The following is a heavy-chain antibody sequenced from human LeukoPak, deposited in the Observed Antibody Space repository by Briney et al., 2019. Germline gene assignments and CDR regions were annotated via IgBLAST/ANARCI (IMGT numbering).Heavy chain of an antibody. J-gene: IGHJ4*02. Sequence: PGGSLRLSCAASGFTFSSYWMHWVRQAPGKGLVWVSRISTDGTNTNYADSVKGRFTISRDNRRNSLYLHMNSLRTEDTALYFCAKVYVGSWYAYDHWGQGTLVTVSS. V-gene: IGHV3-74*01. CDR1: GFTFSSYW. D-gene: IGHD6-13*01. CDR3: AKVYVGSWYAYDH. CDR2: ISTDGTNT.